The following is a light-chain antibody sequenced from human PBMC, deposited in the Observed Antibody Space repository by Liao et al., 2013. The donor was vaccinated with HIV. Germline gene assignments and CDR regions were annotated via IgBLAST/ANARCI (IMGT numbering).Light chain of an antibody. J-gene: IGLJ2*01. CDR3: YSAADNTLV. V-gene: IGLV3-27*01. CDR2: KGT. Sequence: SYELTQPPSMSVSPGQTARITCSGDALPKQQVYWYQQKPGQAPVLMIFKGTERPSGIPERFSGSSSGTTVTLTISGAQVEDEADYYCYSAADNTLVFGGGTKLTVL. CDR1: ALPKQQ.